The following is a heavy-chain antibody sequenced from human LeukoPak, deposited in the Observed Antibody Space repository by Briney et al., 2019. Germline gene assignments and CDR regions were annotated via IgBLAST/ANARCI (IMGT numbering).Heavy chain of an antibody. J-gene: IGHJ4*02. CDR1: GFTFSSYA. D-gene: IGHD6-19*01. V-gene: IGHV3-30*04. CDR2: ISYDGSNK. CDR3: AKDGYSSGYFYFDY. Sequence: GGSLRLSCAASGFTFSSYAMHWVRQAPGKGLEWVAVISYDGSNKYYADSVKGRFTISRDNSKNTMYLQMNSLRAEDTAVYYCAKDGYSSGYFYFDYWGRGTLVTVSS.